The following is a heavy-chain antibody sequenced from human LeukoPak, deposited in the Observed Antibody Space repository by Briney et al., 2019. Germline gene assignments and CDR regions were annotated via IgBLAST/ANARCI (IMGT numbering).Heavy chain of an antibody. J-gene: IGHJ4*02. CDR3: AREVITGTCDY. D-gene: IGHD1-20*01. V-gene: IGHV1-8*02. Sequence: GASVKVSCKASGYTFTSYDINWVRQATGQGLEWMGWMNPNSGNTGYAQKLQGRVTMTTDTSTSTAYMELRSLRSDDTAVYYCAREVITGTCDYWGQGTLVTVSS. CDR2: MNPNSGNT. CDR1: GYTFTSYD.